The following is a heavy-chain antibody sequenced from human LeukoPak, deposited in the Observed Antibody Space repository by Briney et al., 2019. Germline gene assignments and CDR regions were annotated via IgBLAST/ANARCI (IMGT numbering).Heavy chain of an antibody. CDR1: GSTFTSYY. V-gene: IGHV1-46*01. CDR3: ARVDDTLYFDY. CDR2: INPSGGWT. J-gene: IGHJ4*02. D-gene: IGHD3-9*01. Sequence: ASVNVSCKASGSTFTSYYMHWVRQARGQGLEWMGIINPSGGWTSYAQKFQGRVTITRDTSTRTVYIELGSLRSAHPAVYYCARVDDTLYFDYWGPGTLVTVSS.